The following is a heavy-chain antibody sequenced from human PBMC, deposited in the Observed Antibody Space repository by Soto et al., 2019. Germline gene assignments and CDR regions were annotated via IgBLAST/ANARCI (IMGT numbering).Heavy chain of an antibody. J-gene: IGHJ4*02. CDR3: AKETAGIGVPLLDS. Sequence: ELQLLESGGGLVQPGGSLRLSCAVSGFTFKNYGMSWVRQAPGKGPEWVSGISGGGVDTYYVDSVKGRFIISRDNPRNTPDLQMGSLGVDDTALYYCAKETAGIGVPLLDSWRQGTLVTVSS. V-gene: IGHV3-23*02. D-gene: IGHD3-3*01. CDR2: ISGGGVDT. CDR1: GFTFKNYG.